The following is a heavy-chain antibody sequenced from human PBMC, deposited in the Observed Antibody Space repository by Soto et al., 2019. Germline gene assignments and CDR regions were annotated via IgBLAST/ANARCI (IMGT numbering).Heavy chain of an antibody. CDR1: GGSFSGYY. J-gene: IGHJ5*02. Sequence: PSETLSLTCAVYGGSFSGYYWSWIRQPPGKGLEWIGEINHSGSTNYNPSLKSRVTISVDTSKNQFSLKLSSVTAADTAVYYCARARPYCSGGSCYSAWFDPWGQGTLVTVSS. V-gene: IGHV4-34*01. D-gene: IGHD2-15*01. CDR2: INHSGST. CDR3: ARARPYCSGGSCYSAWFDP.